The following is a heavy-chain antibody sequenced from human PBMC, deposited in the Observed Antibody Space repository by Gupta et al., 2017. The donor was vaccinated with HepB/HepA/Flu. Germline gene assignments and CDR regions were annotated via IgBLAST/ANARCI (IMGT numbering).Heavy chain of an antibody. D-gene: IGHD3-22*01. V-gene: IGHV3-9*01. CDR2: ISWNSGSI. CDR1: GFTFDDYA. CDR3: AKVMYYYDSSGFDY. J-gene: IGHJ4*02. Sequence: EVQLVESGGGLVQPGRSLRLSCAASGFTFDDYAMHWVRQAPGKGLEWVSGISWNSGSIGYADSVKGRFTISRDNAKNSLYLQMNSLRAEDTALYYCAKVMYYYDSSGFDYWGQGTLVTVSS.